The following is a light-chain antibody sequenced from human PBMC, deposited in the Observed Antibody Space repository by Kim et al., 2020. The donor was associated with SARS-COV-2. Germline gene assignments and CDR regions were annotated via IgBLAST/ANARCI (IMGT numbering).Light chain of an antibody. CDR3: QHDYTWTYN. J-gene: IGKJ2*01. V-gene: IGKV3-15*01. CDR1: QNINSD. CDR2: DAS. Sequence: EIVMAQSPATLSVSSGERATLSCRASQNINSDLAWYQQKPGQAPRLLIYDASTRIPGLPERFSGSGSGREFTLTISNLQSEDFAVYYCQHDYTWTYNFGQGTKLEIK.